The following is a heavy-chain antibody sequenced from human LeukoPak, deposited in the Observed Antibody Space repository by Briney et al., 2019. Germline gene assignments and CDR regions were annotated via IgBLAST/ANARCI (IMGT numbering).Heavy chain of an antibody. CDR1: GGSISSYY. CDR3: ARASYSYDINGWVPFDY. D-gene: IGHD3-22*01. Sequence: SETLSLTCTVSGGSISSYYWGWIRQPAGKGLESIGRIYTSGSTNYNPSLKSRVTISGDTSKNQFSLRLSSVTAADTAVYYCARASYSYDINGWVPFDYWGQGTLVTVSS. V-gene: IGHV4-4*07. CDR2: IYTSGST. J-gene: IGHJ4*02.